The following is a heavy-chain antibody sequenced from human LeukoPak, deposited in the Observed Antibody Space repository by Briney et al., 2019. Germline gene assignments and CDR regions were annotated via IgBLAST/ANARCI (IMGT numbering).Heavy chain of an antibody. CDR3: ARSGIAAADPGGPFDY. D-gene: IGHD6-13*01. V-gene: IGHV3-23*01. J-gene: IGHJ4*02. Sequence: QPGGSLRFSCAACGFTFSSYAMSWVRQAPGKGLEWVSAISGSGGSTYYADSVKGRFTISRDNSKNTLYLQMNSLRAEDTAVYYCARSGIAAADPGGPFDYWGQGTLVTVSS. CDR2: ISGSGGST. CDR1: GFTFSSYA.